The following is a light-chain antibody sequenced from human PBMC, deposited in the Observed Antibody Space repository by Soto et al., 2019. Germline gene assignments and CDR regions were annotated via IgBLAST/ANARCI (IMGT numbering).Light chain of an antibody. CDR2: GAS. J-gene: IGKJ5*01. CDR1: RSVSSN. Sequence: EIVMTQSPATLSVSPGERATLSCRASRSVSSNLAWYQQKPGQAPGLLIHGASTRATGIPARFSGSGSGTEFTLTISSLQSEDFAIYYCQQYNDWPPITFGRGTRLEIK. CDR3: QQYNDWPPIT. V-gene: IGKV3-15*01.